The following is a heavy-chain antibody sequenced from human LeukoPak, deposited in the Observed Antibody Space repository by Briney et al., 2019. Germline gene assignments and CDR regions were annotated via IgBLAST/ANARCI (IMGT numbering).Heavy chain of an antibody. CDR3: AKDSYCSGGSCYSGGVDP. V-gene: IGHV3-23*01. D-gene: IGHD2-15*01. Sequence: PGGSLRLSCAASGFTFSSYAMSWVRQAPGKGLEWVSAISGSGGSTYYADSVKGRFTISRGNSKNALYLQMNSLRAEDTAVYYCAKDSYCSGGSCYSGGVDPWGQGTLVTVSS. CDR1: GFTFSSYA. J-gene: IGHJ5*02. CDR2: ISGSGGST.